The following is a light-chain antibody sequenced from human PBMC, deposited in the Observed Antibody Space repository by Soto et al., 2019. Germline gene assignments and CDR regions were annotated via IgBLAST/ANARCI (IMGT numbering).Light chain of an antibody. CDR3: QTWGTGIRV. Sequence: QPVLTQSPSASASLGASVKLTCTLSSGHSNYAIAWHQQQTEKGPRYLMKVNSDGSHRTGDGIPDRFSGSSSGAQRYLTISSLQSEDEADYYCQTWGTGIRVFGTGTKLTVL. CDR1: SGHSNYA. J-gene: IGLJ1*01. V-gene: IGLV4-69*01. CDR2: VNSDGSH.